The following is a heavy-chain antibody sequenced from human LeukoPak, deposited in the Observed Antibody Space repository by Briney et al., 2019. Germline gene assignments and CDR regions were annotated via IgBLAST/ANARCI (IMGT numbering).Heavy chain of an antibody. CDR2: IIPSDSYT. CDR3: ARWSYYSPKNRMDV. D-gene: IGHD1-26*01. V-gene: IGHV5-10-1*01. Sequence: GEWLKISCQGSGYSFTSYWISWVRQMPGKGLEWMGRIIPSDSYTNYSPSFQGHVTISTRKSISTAYLQWSSLKASDTAMYYCARWSYYSPKNRMDVWGQGTTVTVPS. CDR1: GYSFTSYW. J-gene: IGHJ6*02.